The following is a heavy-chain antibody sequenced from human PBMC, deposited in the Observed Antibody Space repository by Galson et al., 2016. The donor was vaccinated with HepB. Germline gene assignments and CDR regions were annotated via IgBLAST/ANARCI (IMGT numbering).Heavy chain of an antibody. CDR2: ISTGNGKT. V-gene: IGHV1-3*04. CDR3: ARALSGSHGAHAY. J-gene: IGHJ4*02. D-gene: IGHD3-16*02. Sequence: SVKVSCKASGYTFTNYDIHWVRQAPGQRPEWLGWISTGNGKTKYSQNVQDRITITRDRSATTVSMELSSLRFEDTAVYHCARALSGSHGAHAYWGQGTLVTVSS. CDR1: GYTFTNYD.